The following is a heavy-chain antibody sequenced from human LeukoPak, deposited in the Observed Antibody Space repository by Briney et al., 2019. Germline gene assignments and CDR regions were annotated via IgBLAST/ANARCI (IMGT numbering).Heavy chain of an antibody. CDR3: ARGPSGVVVITNYFDY. D-gene: IGHD3-22*01. J-gene: IGHJ4*02. Sequence: PGGSLRLSCAAPGFTFSSYWMSWVRQAPGKGLEWVANIKQDGSEKYYVDSVKGRFTISRDNAKNSLYLQMNSLRAEDTAVYYCARGPSGVVVITNYFDYWGQGTLVTVSS. CDR2: IKQDGSEK. CDR1: GFTFSSYW. V-gene: IGHV3-7*01.